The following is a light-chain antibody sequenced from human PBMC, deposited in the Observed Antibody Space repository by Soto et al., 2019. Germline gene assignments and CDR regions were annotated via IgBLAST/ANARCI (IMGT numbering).Light chain of an antibody. CDR1: QSVSTS. CDR2: GAS. J-gene: IGKJ1*01. CDR3: QQYNNWPQT. V-gene: IGKV3-15*01. Sequence: EMVMTQSPANLSVSPGERATLSCRASQSVSTSLAWYQQKPGQAPRLLIYGASTRATGIPARFSGSGSGTVFTFFISSLQSEYFAVYYCQQYNNWPQTFGQGTKV.